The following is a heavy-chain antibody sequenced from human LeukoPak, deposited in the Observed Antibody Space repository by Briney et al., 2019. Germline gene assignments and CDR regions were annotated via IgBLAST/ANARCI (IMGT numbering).Heavy chain of an antibody. CDR3: ARGSTFGGVIGEVFDY. D-gene: IGHD3-16*02. CDR1: GYTFTSYE. V-gene: IGHV1-8*01. J-gene: IGHJ4*02. CDR2: MNPNSGNT. Sequence: ASVKVSCKASGYTFTSYEINWVRQATGQGLEWMGWMNPNSGNTGYAQKFQGRVTMTRNTSISTAYMELSSLRSEDTAVYYCARGSTFGGVIGEVFDYWGQGTLVTVSS.